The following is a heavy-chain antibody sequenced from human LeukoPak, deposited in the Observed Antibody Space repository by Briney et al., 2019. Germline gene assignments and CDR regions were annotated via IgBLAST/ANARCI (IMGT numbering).Heavy chain of an antibody. CDR2: ISWNSGSI. D-gene: IGHD3-16*01. CDR1: GFTFDDYA. CDR3: AKEDRRGRHFDY. J-gene: IGHJ4*02. Sequence: GRSLRLSCAASGFTFDDYAMHWVRQAPGKGLEWDSGISWNSGSIGYADSVKGRFTISRDNAKNSLYLQMNSLRAEDTALYYCAKEDRRGRHFDYWGQGTLVTVSS. V-gene: IGHV3-9*01.